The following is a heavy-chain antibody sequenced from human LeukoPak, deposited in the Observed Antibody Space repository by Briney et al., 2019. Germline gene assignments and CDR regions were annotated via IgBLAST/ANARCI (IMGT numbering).Heavy chain of an antibody. CDR1: GGSISSYY. CDR2: IYYSGST. CDR3: ARGRSPSDY. J-gene: IGHJ4*02. Sequence: SETLSLTCTVSGGSISSYYWSWIRQPPGKGLEWIGYIYYSGSTNYNPSLKSRVTISVDTSKNQFSLKLSSVTAADTAVYYCARGRSPSDYWGQGTLVTVSS. V-gene: IGHV4-59*01.